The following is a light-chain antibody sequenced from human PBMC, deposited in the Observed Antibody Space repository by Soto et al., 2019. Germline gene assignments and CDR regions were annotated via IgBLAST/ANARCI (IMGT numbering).Light chain of an antibody. V-gene: IGKV1-27*01. CDR2: GAS. CDR3: HSYNSIPRT. J-gene: IGKJ1*01. Sequence: DIQMAQSPSSLSASIGDRATITCRASQGISEYLAWYQQRPGNAPNLLIYGASILQSGVPSRFSGSGSGTHFTLTISSLQPEDVATYYCHSYNSIPRTFGQGTTVEIK. CDR1: QGISEY.